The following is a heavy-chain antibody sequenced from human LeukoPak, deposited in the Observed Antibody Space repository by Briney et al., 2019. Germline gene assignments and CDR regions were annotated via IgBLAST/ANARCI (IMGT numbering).Heavy chain of an antibody. D-gene: IGHD6-6*01. Sequence: GESLKISCKCSGYTFTSYWIAWVRPLPGKGLEWGGIIYPSDSETRYSPSFQGQVTTSVDKSINTTFLQWSSLKASDTAIYYCSRPSTSTSSPYYWGLGTLVTVSS. CDR3: SRPSTSTSSPYY. V-gene: IGHV5-51*01. CDR1: GYTFTSYW. J-gene: IGHJ4*02. CDR2: IYPSDSET.